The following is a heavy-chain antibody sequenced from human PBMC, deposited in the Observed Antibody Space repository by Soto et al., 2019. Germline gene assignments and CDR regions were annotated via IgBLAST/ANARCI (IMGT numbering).Heavy chain of an antibody. V-gene: IGHV1-58*02. CDR1: GFTFTSSA. J-gene: IGHJ4*02. D-gene: IGHD4-17*01. Sequence: ASVKVSCKASGFTFTSSAMQWVRQARGQRLEWIGWIVVGSGNTNYAQKFQERVTITRDMSTSTAYMELSSLRSEDTAVYYCAADRYGDFSGSDYWGQGTLVTVSS. CDR3: AADRYGDFSGSDY. CDR2: IVVGSGNT.